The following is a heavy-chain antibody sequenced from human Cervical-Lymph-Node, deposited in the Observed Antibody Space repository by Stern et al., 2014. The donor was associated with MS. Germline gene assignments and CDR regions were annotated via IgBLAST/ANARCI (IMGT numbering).Heavy chain of an antibody. CDR3: ARDGRHRYTYALDV. CDR2: IIPVIGTA. CDR1: GGTFNVYA. V-gene: IGHV1-69*01. D-gene: IGHD1-14*01. J-gene: IGHJ6*02. Sequence: VHLVESGAEVKKPGSSVKVSCKASGGTFNVYAINWLRQAPGQGLECMGGIIPVIGTANDAQNFQGRVTITADESTRTSSMQLSSLTFNDTAVYYCARDGRHRYTYALDVWGQGTTVTVSS.